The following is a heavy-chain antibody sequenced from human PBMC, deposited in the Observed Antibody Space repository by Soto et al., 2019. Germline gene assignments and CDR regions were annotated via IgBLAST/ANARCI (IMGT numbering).Heavy chain of an antibody. V-gene: IGHV3-30-3*01. Sequence: QVQLVESGGGVVQPGRSLRLSCAASRFSFSNYAIHWVRQAPGQGLEWVAVVSYDGSHKYYADSVKGRFTISRDSSENTLYLQMNSLRGEDTAVYYCATEIAAPSDHDYGLDVWGQGTTVTVSS. CDR2: VSYDGSHK. D-gene: IGHD2-21*01. J-gene: IGHJ6*02. CDR1: RFSFSNYA. CDR3: ATEIAAPSDHDYGLDV.